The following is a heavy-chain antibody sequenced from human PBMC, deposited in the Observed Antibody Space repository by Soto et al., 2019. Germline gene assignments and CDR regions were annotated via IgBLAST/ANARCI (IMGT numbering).Heavy chain of an antibody. Sequence: PGGSLRLSCAASGFTFNTAWMNWVRQTPGKGLEWVGRIKSKINGGTIDYAAPVKGRFTISRDDSKNTLYLEMNSLNTEDTAVYYCTAEFPDWGASAFDYWAQGTLFTV. CDR2: IKSKINGGTI. V-gene: IGHV3-15*07. D-gene: IGHD3-16*01. J-gene: IGHJ4*02. CDR1: GFTFNTAW. CDR3: TAEFPDWGASAFDY.